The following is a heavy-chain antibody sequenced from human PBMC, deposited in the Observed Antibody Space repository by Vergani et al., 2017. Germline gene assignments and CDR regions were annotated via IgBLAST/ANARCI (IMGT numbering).Heavy chain of an antibody. J-gene: IGHJ4*02. CDR1: GYSISSGYY. V-gene: IGHV4-38-2*01. CDR2: IYHSGST. Sequence: QVQLQESGPGLVKPSETLSLTCAVSGYSISSGYYWGWIRQPPGKGLEWSGSIYHSGSTYYNPSLKSRVTISVDTSKNQFSLKLSSVTAADTAVYYCARRFSGSLDYWGQGTLVTVSS. D-gene: IGHD1-26*01. CDR3: ARRFSGSLDY.